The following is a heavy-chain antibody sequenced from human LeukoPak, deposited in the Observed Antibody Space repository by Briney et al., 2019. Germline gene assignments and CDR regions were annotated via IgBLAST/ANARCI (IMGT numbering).Heavy chain of an antibody. CDR3: ARDSPPGYDSSGLHFDY. J-gene: IGHJ4*02. Sequence: GGSLRLPFAASGFTFISYSMNWVRQPPGKGLEWVSSIIISSSYIYYADSVKGRFTISRDNAKNSLYLQMNSLRAEDTAVYYCARDSPPGYDSSGLHFDYWGQGTLVTVSS. D-gene: IGHD3-22*01. CDR2: IIISSSYI. CDR1: GFTFISYS. V-gene: IGHV3-21*01.